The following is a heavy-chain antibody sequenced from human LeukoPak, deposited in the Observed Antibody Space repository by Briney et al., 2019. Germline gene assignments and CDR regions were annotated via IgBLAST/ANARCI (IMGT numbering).Heavy chain of an antibody. CDR3: ARRSGSGRHPFHI. CDR2: INTNSGNT. V-gene: IGHV1-8*03. CDR1: GYTFTTYD. Sequence: EASVKVSCKASGYTFTTYDINWVRQAPGQGLAWMGYINTNSGNTGYSRKLQGRVAITRTTSITTAYMELRSLRYEDTAVYYCARRSGSGRHPFHIWGQGTLVTVSS. D-gene: IGHD3-10*01. J-gene: IGHJ3*02.